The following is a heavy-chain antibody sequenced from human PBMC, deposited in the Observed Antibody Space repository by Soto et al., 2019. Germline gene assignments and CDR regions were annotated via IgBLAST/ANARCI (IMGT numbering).Heavy chain of an antibody. D-gene: IGHD3-10*01. CDR2: IYYSGST. Sequence: PSETLSLTCPVSGGSISSGDYYWSWIRQPPGKGLEWIGYIYYSGSTYYNPSLKSRVTISVDTSKNQFSLKLSSVTAADTAVYYCARSPSIYYYGSGSYAYYFDYWGQGTLVTVSS. CDR3: ARSPSIYYYGSGSYAYYFDY. CDR1: GGSISSGDYY. V-gene: IGHV4-30-4*01. J-gene: IGHJ4*02.